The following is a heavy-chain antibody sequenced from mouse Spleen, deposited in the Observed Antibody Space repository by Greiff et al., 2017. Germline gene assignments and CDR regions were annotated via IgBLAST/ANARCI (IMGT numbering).Heavy chain of an antibody. J-gene: IGHJ4*01. V-gene: IGHV14-4*01. CDR3: TRWSPTRAMDY. CDR1: GFNIKDDY. D-gene: IGHD2-3*01. Sequence: EVKLVESGAELVRPGASVKLSCTASGFNIKDDYMHWVKQRPEQGLEWIGWIDPENGDTEYASKFQGKATITADTSSNTAYLQLSSLTSEDTAVYYCTRWSPTRAMDYWGQGTSVTVSS. CDR2: IDPENGDT.